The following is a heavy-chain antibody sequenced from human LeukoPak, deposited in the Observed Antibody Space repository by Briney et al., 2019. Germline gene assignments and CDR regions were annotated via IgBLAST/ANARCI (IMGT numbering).Heavy chain of an antibody. J-gene: IGHJ4*02. V-gene: IGHV3-30-3*01. CDR1: GFTFRNYV. CDR2: TSSDLNVR. D-gene: IGHD3-10*01. Sequence: GGSLRLSCAASGFTFRNYVIHWVRQAPGKGLEWVAVTSSDLNVRLYADSVKGRFTISRDNSRSTLYLQMNSLRPEDTAIYYCAREGYYGSGSPPSLYFDYWGQGTLVTVSS. CDR3: AREGYYGSGSPPSLYFDY.